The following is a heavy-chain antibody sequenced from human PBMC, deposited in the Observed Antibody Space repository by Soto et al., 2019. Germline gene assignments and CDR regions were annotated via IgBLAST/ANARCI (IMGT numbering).Heavy chain of an antibody. CDR1: GYTFTSYG. J-gene: IGHJ4*02. CDR2: ISTYNGNT. Sequence: QVQLVQSGAEVKKPGASVKVSCKASGYTFTSYGISWVRQAPGQGLEWMGWISTYNGNTNYAQKLRGRVTMTTDPPATTAYRERRSLRSDDTAVYYCASGSDGDSWGQGTLVTVSS. D-gene: IGHD1-26*01. CDR3: ASGSDGDS. V-gene: IGHV1-18*01.